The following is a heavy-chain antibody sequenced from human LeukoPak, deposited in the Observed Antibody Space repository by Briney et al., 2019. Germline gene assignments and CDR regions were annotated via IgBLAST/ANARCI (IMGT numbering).Heavy chain of an antibody. J-gene: IGHJ4*02. CDR3: ARSDSYGYDYFDY. CDR1: GGSISSYY. CDR2: IYYSGST. V-gene: IGHV4-59*01. Sequence: PSETLSLTCTVSGGSISSYYWSWIRQPSGKGLEWIGYIYYSGSTNYNPSLKSRVTISVDTSKNQFSLKLSSVTAADTAVYYCARSDSYGYDYFDYWGQGTLVTVSS. D-gene: IGHD5-18*01.